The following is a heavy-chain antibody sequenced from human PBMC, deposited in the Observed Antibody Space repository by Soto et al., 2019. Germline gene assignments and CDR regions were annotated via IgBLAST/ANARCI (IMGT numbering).Heavy chain of an antibody. CDR1: GYSFTDYW. Sequence: PGESLKISCKGSGYSFTDYWIGWVRQMPGKGLEWMAIIHPGDSEISYSPSFQGQVTISADKSISTAYLQWSSLKASDTAMYYCARCSIAFHWYFDLWGRGTLVTVSS. CDR2: IHPGDSEI. V-gene: IGHV5-51*01. J-gene: IGHJ2*01. D-gene: IGHD6-6*01. CDR3: ARCSIAFHWYFDL.